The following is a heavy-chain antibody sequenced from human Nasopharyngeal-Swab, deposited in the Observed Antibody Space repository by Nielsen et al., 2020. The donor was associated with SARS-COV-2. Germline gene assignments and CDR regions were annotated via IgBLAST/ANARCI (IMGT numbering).Heavy chain of an antibody. CDR2: IKPNSGGT. CDR3: ASTPSGYSSSWPFDY. J-gene: IGHJ4*02. CDR1: GYTFTGYY. V-gene: IGHV1-2*02. D-gene: IGHD6-13*01. Sequence: ASVKVSCKASGYTFTGYYMHWVRQAPGQGLEWMGWIKPNSGGTNYAQKFQGRVTMTRDTSISTAYMELSRLRSDDTAVYYCASTPSGYSSSWPFDYWGQGTLVTVSS.